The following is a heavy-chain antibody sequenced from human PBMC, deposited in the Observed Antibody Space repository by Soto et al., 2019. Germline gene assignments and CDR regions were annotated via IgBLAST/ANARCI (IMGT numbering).Heavy chain of an antibody. CDR3: ARVTTVVPPYFDL. Sequence: QVQLQESGPGLVKPSQTLSLTCTVSGGSISSGGYYWSWIRQHPGKGLEWIGYIYYSGSTYYNPALKSRVXXSXDXXKNQFALKLSSVTAADTALYYCARVTTVVPPYFDLWGRGTLVTVSS. J-gene: IGHJ2*01. CDR1: GGSISSGGYY. CDR2: IYYSGST. D-gene: IGHD2-15*01. V-gene: IGHV4-31*03.